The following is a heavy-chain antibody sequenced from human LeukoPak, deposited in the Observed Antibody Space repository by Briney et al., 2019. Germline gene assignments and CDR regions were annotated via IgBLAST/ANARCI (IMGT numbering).Heavy chain of an antibody. Sequence: SGTLSLTCAVSGGSISSSKWWSWVRQPPGKGLEWIGEIYHSGSTNYNPSLKSRVIISVDTSKNQFSLKVSSVTAADTAVYYCASGGMAGRWPLNYWGRGTLVTVSS. D-gene: IGHD6-19*01. CDR1: GGSISSSKW. CDR2: IYHSGST. V-gene: IGHV4-4*02. J-gene: IGHJ4*02. CDR3: ASGGMAGRWPLNY.